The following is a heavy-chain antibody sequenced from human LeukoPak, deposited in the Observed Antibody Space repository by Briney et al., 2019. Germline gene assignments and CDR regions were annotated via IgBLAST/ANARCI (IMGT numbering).Heavy chain of an antibody. CDR2: MNPNSGNT. Sequence: ASVKVSCKASGYTFTRYDINWVRQATGQGLEWMGWMNPNSGNTGYAQKFQGRVTMTRNTSISTAYMELSSLRSEDTAVYYCARGGQLARLLYNWFDPWGQGTLVTVSS. CDR3: ARGGQLARLLYNWFDP. J-gene: IGHJ5*02. CDR1: GYTFTRYD. V-gene: IGHV1-8*01. D-gene: IGHD6-13*01.